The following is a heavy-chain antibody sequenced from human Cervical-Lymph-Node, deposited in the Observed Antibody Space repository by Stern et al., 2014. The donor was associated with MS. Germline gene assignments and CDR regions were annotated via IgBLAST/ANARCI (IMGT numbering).Heavy chain of an antibody. V-gene: IGHV4-61*01. CDR2: IYDSGST. CDR1: GASVTSSNNY. J-gene: IGHJ6*02. Sequence: QLQLQESGPGLVRPSETLSLTSTVSGASVTSSNNYWYWIRQPPGKGLQSLGYIYDSGSTNYNPSLKSRVTISVDTSKNQFSLKLTSVTPADTAMYFCAREESDGYNSYGLDVWGQGTTVTVSS. CDR3: AREESDGYNSYGLDV. D-gene: IGHD5-24*01.